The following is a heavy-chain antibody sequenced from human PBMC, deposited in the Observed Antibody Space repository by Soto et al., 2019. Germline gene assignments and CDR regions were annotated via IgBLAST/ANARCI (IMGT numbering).Heavy chain of an antibody. CDR2: MNPNSGNT. V-gene: IGHV1-8*01. J-gene: IGHJ5*02. CDR3: AGVGYCTNGVCYTDWFDP. D-gene: IGHD2-8*01. CDR1: GYTFTSYD. Sequence: GGSVKVSCKASGYTFTSYDMNWVRQATGQGLEWMGWMNPNSGNTGYAQKFQGRVTMTRNTSISTAYMELSSLRSEDTAVYYCAGVGYCTNGVCYTDWFDPWGQGTLGTVSS.